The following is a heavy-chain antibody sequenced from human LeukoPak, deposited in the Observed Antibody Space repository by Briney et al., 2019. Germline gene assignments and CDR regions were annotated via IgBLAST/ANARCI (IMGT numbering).Heavy chain of an antibody. CDR2: INAYNGNT. J-gene: IGHJ4*02. D-gene: IGHD3-10*01. CDR1: GYTFPSYG. V-gene: IGHV1-18*01. Sequence: ASVKVSCKASGYTFPSYGFSGVGQPPGQGLDWMGWINAYNGNTNYAPKLQGRVTMTTDTSTSTAYMELRSLRSDDTAVYYCARDVLLWFGDPGYFDYWGQGTLVIVSS. CDR3: ARDVLLWFGDPGYFDY.